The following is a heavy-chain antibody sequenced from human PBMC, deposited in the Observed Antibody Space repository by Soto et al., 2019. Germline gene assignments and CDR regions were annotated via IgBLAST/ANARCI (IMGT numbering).Heavy chain of an antibody. D-gene: IGHD3-3*01. CDR2: IKSKTDGGTT. CDR1: GFTFSNAW. J-gene: IGHJ4*02. CDR3: TTDRYDDFWSGYYSTVQTERN. V-gene: IGHV3-15*07. Sequence: EVQLVESGGGLVKPGGSLRLSCAASGFTFSNAWMNWVRQAPGKGLEWVGRIKSKTDGGTTDYAAPVKGRFTISRDDSKNTLYLQMNSLKTEDTAVYYCTTDRYDDFWSGYYSTVQTERNGGQGTLVTVSS.